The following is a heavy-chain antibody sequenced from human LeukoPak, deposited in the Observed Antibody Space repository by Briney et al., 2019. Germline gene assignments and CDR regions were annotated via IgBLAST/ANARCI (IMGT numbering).Heavy chain of an antibody. V-gene: IGHV4-59*13. CDR3: ARDRSAAPADY. CDR2: THDSGNS. D-gene: IGHD6-13*01. CDR1: GGSISSYY. J-gene: IGHJ4*02. Sequence: SETLSLTCTVSGGSISSYYWSWIRQPPGKGLEWIGYTHDSGNSNYNPSLRSRVTISIDTSKNRFSLKLTSVTAADTAVYYCARDRSAAPADYWGQGTLVTVSS.